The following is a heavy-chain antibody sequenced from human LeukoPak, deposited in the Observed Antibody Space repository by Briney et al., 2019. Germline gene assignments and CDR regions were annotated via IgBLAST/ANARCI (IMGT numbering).Heavy chain of an antibody. CDR1: GFTFSSYS. V-gene: IGHV3-21*01. D-gene: IGHD6-19*01. CDR2: ISSSSSYI. J-gene: IGHJ4*02. CDR3: AREAGGLNFDY. Sequence: GGSLRLSCAASGFTFSSYSMNWVRQAPGKGLEWVSSISSSSSYIYYADSVKGRFTISRDNAKNSLYLQMNSLRAEDTAVYYCAREAGGLNFDYWGQGTLVTVSS.